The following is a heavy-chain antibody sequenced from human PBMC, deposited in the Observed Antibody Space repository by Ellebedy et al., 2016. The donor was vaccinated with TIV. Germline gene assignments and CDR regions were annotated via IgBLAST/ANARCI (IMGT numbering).Heavy chain of an antibody. CDR1: GYTFTSYG. CDR3: QREKVDTPMVDAFDV. D-gene: IGHD5-18*01. J-gene: IGHJ3*01. V-gene: IGHV1-2*02. CDR2: INPNSGAT. Sequence: ASVKVSCKASGYTFTSYGISWVRQAPGQGLEWVGWINPNSGATNYAQKFQGRVTMTRDTSISSAYMELTRLRSDDTAVFYCQREKVDTPMVDAFDVWGQGTTVIVSS.